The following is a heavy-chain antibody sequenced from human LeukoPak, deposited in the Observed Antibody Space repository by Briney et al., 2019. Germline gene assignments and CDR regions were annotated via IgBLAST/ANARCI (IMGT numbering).Heavy chain of an antibody. CDR1: GGSFSGSY. Sequence: SETLSLTCAVYGGSFSGSYWNWIRQPPGKGLEWIGEINHSGSTNYNPSLKSRVTISVDTSKNQFSLKLSSVTAADTAVYYCARVGYCSSTSCPGGWFDPWGQGTLVTVSS. CDR3: ARVGYCSSTSCPGGWFDP. CDR2: INHSGST. D-gene: IGHD2-2*01. J-gene: IGHJ5*02. V-gene: IGHV4-34*01.